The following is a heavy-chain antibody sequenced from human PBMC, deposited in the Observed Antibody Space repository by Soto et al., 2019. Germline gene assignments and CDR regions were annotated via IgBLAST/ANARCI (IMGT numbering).Heavy chain of an antibody. CDR1: GYTFTAYY. J-gene: IGHJ5*01. CDR3: ARSSGSYSKWFDS. Sequence: QVQLLQSGAGVKMPGASVRVSCKTSGYTFTAYYMHWLRQAPGHGLEWLGWTSPKTGGAKYSPTFQSRVSLTRNTSISTTYMELTGLSTDAPAVYYCARSSGSYSKWFDSWGQGTLVTVSS. CDR2: TSPKTGGA. D-gene: IGHD3-10*01. V-gene: IGHV1-2*02.